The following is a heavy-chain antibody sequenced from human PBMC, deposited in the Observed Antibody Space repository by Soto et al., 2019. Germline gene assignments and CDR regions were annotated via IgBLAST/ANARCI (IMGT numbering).Heavy chain of an antibody. J-gene: IGHJ4*02. D-gene: IGHD3-22*01. V-gene: IGHV1-46*01. Sequence: ASVKVSCKASGYTFTTYYMHWVRQAPGQGLEWMGIMNPSGGSTTYAQKFQGRVIMTRDTSTSTVYMELSSLRSEDTAVYYCARGSRTPRTYYYDSSGPKGLGYYDYWGQGTLVTVSS. CDR3: ARGSRTPRTYYYDSSGPKGLGYYDY. CDR2: MNPSGGST. CDR1: GYTFTTYY.